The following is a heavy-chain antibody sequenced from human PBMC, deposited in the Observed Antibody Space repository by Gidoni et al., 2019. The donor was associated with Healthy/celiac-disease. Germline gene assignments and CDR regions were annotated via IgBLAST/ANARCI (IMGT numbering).Heavy chain of an antibody. V-gene: IGHV4-61*02. CDR1: GGSISSGSYY. CDR2: IYTSGST. Sequence: QVQLQESGPGLVKPSQTLSLTCTVSGGSISSGSYYWSWIRQPAGKGLEWIGRIYTSGSTNYNPSLKSRVTISVDTSKNQFSLKLSSVTAADTAVYYCAREGDITMVRGVIIGNWFDPWGQGTLVTVSS. D-gene: IGHD3-10*01. CDR3: AREGDITMVRGVIIGNWFDP. J-gene: IGHJ5*02.